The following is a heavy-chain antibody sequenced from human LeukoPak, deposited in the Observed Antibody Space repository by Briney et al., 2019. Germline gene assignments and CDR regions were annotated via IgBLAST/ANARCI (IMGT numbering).Heavy chain of an antibody. CDR1: GFTFSSYG. CDR3: ARDSREYYFDY. D-gene: IGHD3-10*01. V-gene: IGHV3-33*01. CDR2: IWYDGSNK. Sequence: PGGSLRLSCAVSGFTFSSYGMHWVRQAPGKGLEWVAVIWYDGSNKYYADSVKGRFTISRDNSKNTLYLQMNSLRAEDTAVYYCARDSREYYFDYWGQGTLVTVSS. J-gene: IGHJ4*02.